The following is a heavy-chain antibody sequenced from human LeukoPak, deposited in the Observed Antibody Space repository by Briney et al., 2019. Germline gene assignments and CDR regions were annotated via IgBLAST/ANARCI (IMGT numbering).Heavy chain of an antibody. CDR2: ISPSGGIT. CDR1: GFTFSSHG. J-gene: IGHJ1*01. V-gene: IGHV3-23*01. CDR3: AKDDAWGRYKD. Sequence: GGALRLSCAASGFTFSSHGMNWVRQASGKGLEWVSGISPSGGITYYTDSVRGRFTISRDNSKNTVSLQMNSLRGEDTAVYYCAKDDAWGRYKDWGQGTLVTVSS. D-gene: IGHD3-16*01.